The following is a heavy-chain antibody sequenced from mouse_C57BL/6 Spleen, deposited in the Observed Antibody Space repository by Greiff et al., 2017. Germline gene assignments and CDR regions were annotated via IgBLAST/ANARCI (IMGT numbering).Heavy chain of an antibody. D-gene: IGHD1-1*01. CDR2: INPSNGGT. J-gene: IGHJ3*01. V-gene: IGHV1-53*01. Sequence: QVQLKQPGTELVKPGASVKLSCKASGYTFTSYWMHWVKQRPGQGLEWIGNINPSNGGTNYNEKFKRKATLTVDKSSSTAYMQLSSLTSEDSAVYYCARSVDYYGSSYGFAYWGQGTLVTVSA. CDR1: GYTFTSYW. CDR3: ARSVDYYGSSYGFAY.